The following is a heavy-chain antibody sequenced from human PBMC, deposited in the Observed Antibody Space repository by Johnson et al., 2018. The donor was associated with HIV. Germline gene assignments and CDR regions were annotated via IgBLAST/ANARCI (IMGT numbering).Heavy chain of an antibody. D-gene: IGHD4-17*01. CDR1: GFTVSSNY. Sequence: VQLVESGGGLIQPGGSVRLSCAASGFTVSSNYMSWVRQAPGKGLEWVSIIYSGGSTYYTDSVKGRFTISRDNSKNTLYLQMNSLRAEDTAVYYCARGEDGVDAFDIWGQGTMVTVSS. J-gene: IGHJ3*02. CDR3: ARGEDGVDAFDI. V-gene: IGHV3-53*01. CDR2: IYSGGST.